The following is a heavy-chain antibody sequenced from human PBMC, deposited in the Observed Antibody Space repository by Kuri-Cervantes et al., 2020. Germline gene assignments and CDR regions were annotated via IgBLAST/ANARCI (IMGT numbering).Heavy chain of an antibody. V-gene: IGHV4-39*07. CDR2: IHYSGST. Sequence: ESLKISCTVSGGSISSSSYYWGWIRQPPGKGLEWIGSIHYSGSTYYNPSLKSRVTISVDTSKNQFSLKLSSVTAADTAVYYCAREDYYDSSGYSLPLHSWFDPWGQGTLVTVSS. J-gene: IGHJ5*02. D-gene: IGHD3-22*01. CDR3: AREDYYDSSGYSLPLHSWFDP. CDR1: GGSISSSSYY.